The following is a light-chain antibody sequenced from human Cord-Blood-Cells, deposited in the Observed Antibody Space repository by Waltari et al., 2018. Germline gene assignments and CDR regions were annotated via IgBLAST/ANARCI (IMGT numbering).Light chain of an antibody. CDR3: CSYAGSYTLAVV. CDR2: DVS. Sequence: QSALTQPRSVSGSPGQSVTISCTGTSSDVGGYNYVSWYQQHPGKAPKLMIYDVSKRPSGVPYRFSGSKSGNTASLTISGLQAEEEADYYCCSYAGSYTLAVVFGGGTKLTVL. CDR1: SSDVGGYNY. J-gene: IGLJ2*01. V-gene: IGLV2-11*01.